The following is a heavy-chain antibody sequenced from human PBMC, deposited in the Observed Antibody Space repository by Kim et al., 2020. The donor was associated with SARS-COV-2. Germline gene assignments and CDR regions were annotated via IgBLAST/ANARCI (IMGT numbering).Heavy chain of an antibody. CDR1: GGSFSGYY. D-gene: IGHD3-10*01. CDR2: INHSGST. Sequence: SETLSLTCAVYGGSFSGYYWSWIRQPPGKGLEWIGEINHSGSTNYNPSLKSRVTISVDTSKNQFSLKLSSVTAADTAVYYCARAPEAAGGWFDPWGQGTLVTVSS. V-gene: IGHV4-34*01. J-gene: IGHJ5*02. CDR3: ARAPEAAGGWFDP.